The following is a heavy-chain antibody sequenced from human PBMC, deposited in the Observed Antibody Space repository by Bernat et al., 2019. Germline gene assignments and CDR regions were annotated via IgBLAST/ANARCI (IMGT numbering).Heavy chain of an antibody. Sequence: QVQLMQSGAEVKKPGASVKVSCKASGYTFTSYYMHWVRQAPGQGLEWMGIINPSGGSTNYAQKFQGRVTMTRDTSTSTVYMELSSLRSEDTAVYYCARDRAVYSGNSGVCDYWGQGALVNVSS. CDR3: ARDRAVYSGNSGVCDY. J-gene: IGHJ4*02. CDR1: GYTFTSYY. V-gene: IGHV1-46*03. CDR2: INPSGGST. D-gene: IGHD4-23*01.